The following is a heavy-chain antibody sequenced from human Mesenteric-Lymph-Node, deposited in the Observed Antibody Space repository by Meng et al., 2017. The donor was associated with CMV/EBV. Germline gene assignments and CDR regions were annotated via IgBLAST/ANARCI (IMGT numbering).Heavy chain of an antibody. J-gene: IGHJ6*02. CDR1: GGSISTGSYY. CDR2: INHSGST. Sequence: GSLRLSCTVSGGSISTGSYYWGWIRQPPGKGLEWIGEINHSGSTNYNPSLKSRVTISVDTSKNQFSLKLSSVTAADTAVYYCARAPGLFYYYYYGMDVWGQGTTVTVSS. V-gene: IGHV4-39*07. CDR3: ARAPGLFYYYYYGMDV. D-gene: IGHD3/OR15-3a*01.